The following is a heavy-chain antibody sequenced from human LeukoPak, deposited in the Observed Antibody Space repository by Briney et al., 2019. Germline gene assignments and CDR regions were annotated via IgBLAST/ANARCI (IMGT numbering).Heavy chain of an antibody. Sequence: GSLRLSCAASGFTFSSYTVSWVRQAPGKGLEWVGEIYLRGNTNYNPSLESRVTISVDESKTQLSLRLESVTAADTAVYYCARGTITTVTDSWGPGTLVTVSS. D-gene: IGHD4-17*01. CDR1: GFTFSSYTV. CDR2: IYLRGNT. V-gene: IGHV4-4*02. CDR3: ARGTITTVTDS. J-gene: IGHJ4*02.